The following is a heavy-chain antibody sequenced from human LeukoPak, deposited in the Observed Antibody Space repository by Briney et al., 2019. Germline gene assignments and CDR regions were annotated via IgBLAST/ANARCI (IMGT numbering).Heavy chain of an antibody. V-gene: IGHV3-74*01. CDR3: VRMGSGWDFDY. CDR2: IYSDVSST. J-gene: IGHJ4*02. Sequence: GSLRLSCAASGFTFSNYWMHWVRQAPGKGLVWVPRIYSDVSSTSYADAVKGRFTISRDNAKNTLYLQMNSLRAKDTAVYYCVRMGSGWDFDYWGQGSLVTVSS. CDR1: GFTFSNYW. D-gene: IGHD6-19*01.